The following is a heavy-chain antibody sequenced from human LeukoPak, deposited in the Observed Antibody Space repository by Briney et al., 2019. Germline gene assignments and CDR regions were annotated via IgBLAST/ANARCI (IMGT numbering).Heavy chain of an antibody. CDR2: MSGSGDKI. Sequence: GGSLRLSCAASGFTFSRYGMSWVRRAPGKGLEWVSSMSGSGDKIYYADSVKGRFTISRDNSKNTLYLQMNSLRAEDTAVYYCAKRSPEGAYYFDSWGQGTLVTVSS. CDR3: AKRSPEGAYYFDS. V-gene: IGHV3-23*01. CDR1: GFTFSRYG. J-gene: IGHJ4*02. D-gene: IGHD3-10*01.